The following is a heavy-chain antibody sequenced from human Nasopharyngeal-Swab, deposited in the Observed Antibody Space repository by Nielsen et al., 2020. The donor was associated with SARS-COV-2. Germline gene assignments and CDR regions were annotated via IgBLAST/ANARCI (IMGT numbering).Heavy chain of an antibody. CDR1: GYTFTGYY. Sequence: ASVKVSCKASGYTFTGYYMHWVRQAPGQGLEWMGRINPNSGGTNYAQKFQSRVTMTRDTSISTAYMELSRLRSDDTAVYYCARGWKFYPSSGDAFDIWGQGTMVTVSS. D-gene: IGHD6-6*01. CDR2: INPNSGGT. J-gene: IGHJ3*02. V-gene: IGHV1-2*06. CDR3: ARGWKFYPSSGDAFDI.